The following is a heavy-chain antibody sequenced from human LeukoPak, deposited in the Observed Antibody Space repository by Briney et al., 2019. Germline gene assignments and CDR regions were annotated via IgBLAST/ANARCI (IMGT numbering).Heavy chain of an antibody. D-gene: IGHD4/OR15-4a*01. Sequence: ASVKVSCKASGGTFSSYAISWERQAPGKGLEWMGGFDPEDGETIYAQKFQGRVTMTEDTSTDTAYMELSSLRSEDTAVYYCATEVSTIGWFDPWGQGTLVTVSS. CDR1: GGTFSSYA. CDR2: FDPEDGET. CDR3: ATEVSTIGWFDP. J-gene: IGHJ5*02. V-gene: IGHV1-24*01.